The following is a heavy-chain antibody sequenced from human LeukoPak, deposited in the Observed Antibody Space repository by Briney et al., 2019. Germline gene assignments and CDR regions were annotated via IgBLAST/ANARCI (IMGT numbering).Heavy chain of an antibody. D-gene: IGHD1-26*01. V-gene: IGHV3-21*01. CDR2: ISSSSSYI. CDR3: ARGGGSYAHDAFDI. CDR1: GFTFSSYS. Sequence: GGSLRLSCAASGFTFSSYSMNWVRQAPGKGLEWVSSISSSSSYIYYADSVKGRFTISRDNAKNSLYLQMNSLRAEDTAVYYCARGGGSYAHDAFDIWGQGTMVTVSS. J-gene: IGHJ3*02.